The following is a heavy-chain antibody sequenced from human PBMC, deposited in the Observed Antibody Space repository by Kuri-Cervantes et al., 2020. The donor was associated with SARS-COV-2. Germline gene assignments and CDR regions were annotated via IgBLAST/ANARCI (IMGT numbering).Heavy chain of an antibody. D-gene: IGHD6-13*01. CDR3: ARGSSPTALIDY. CDR1: GYSISSGYY. CDR2: IYHSGST. V-gene: IGHV4-38-2*02. Sequence: SETLSLTCTVSGYSISSGYYWGWIRQPPGKRLEWIGSIYHSGSTYYNPSLKSRVTISVDTSKNQFSLKLSSVTAADTAVYYCARGSSPTALIDYWGQGTLVTVSS. J-gene: IGHJ4*02.